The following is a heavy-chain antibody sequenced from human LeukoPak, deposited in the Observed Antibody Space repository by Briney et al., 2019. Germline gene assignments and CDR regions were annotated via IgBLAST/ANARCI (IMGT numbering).Heavy chain of an antibody. CDR3: AVGFIRDAFHI. D-gene: IGHD1-26*01. V-gene: IGHV4-4*07. J-gene: IGHJ3*02. CDR2: FSTRGYT. CDR1: GDSISNYF. Sequence: SETLSLTCTVSGDSISNYFWSWIRQPAGKGLEWIGRFSTRGYTTYNPSLKSRPTISVDKSKNQFSLNLTSVTAADTAVYYCAVGFIRDAFHIWGQGTIVTVSS.